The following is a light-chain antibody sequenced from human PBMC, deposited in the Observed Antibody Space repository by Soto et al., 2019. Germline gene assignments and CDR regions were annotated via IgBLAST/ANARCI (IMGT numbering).Light chain of an antibody. CDR2: GAS. Sequence: IVLTQSPGTLSLSPGERATLSCRASQTVSNNFLAWYQEKPGRGPRLLIYGASTRATGIPDRFSGSGSGTDFTRVISRLDPEDFAVYYCRQYGRSLEFAVGGGTKVEIK. J-gene: IGKJ4*01. CDR1: QTVSNNF. CDR3: RQYGRSLEFA. V-gene: IGKV3-20*01.